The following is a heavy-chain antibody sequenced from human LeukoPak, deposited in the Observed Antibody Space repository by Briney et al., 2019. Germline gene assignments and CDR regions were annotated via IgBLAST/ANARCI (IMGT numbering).Heavy chain of an antibody. CDR3: ARERTPTTFFDY. V-gene: IGHV1-69*04. CDR1: GGTFSSYA. J-gene: IGHJ4*02. D-gene: IGHD3-16*01. Sequence: ASVKVSCKASGGTFSSYAISWVRQAPGQGLEWMGRIIPILGIANYAQKFQGRVTITADKSTSTAYMELSSLRSEDTAVYCCARERTPTTFFDYWGQGTRVTVSS. CDR2: IIPILGIA.